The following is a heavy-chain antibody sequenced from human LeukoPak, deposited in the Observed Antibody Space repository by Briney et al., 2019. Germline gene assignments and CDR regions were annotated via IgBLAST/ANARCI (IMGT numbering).Heavy chain of an antibody. D-gene: IGHD6-13*01. CDR2: IIPIFGTA. J-gene: IGHJ5*02. CDR1: GGTFSSYA. CDR3: ARDKAAAGTNWFDP. V-gene: IGHV1-69*05. Sequence: SVKVSCKASGGTFSSYAISWVRQAPGQGHEWMGGIIPIFGTANYAQKFQGRVTITTDESTSTAYMELSSLRSEDTAVYYCARDKAAAGTNWFDPWGQGTLVTVSS.